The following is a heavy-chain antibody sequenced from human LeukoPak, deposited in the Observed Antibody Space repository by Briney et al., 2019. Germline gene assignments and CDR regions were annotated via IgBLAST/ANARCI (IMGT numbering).Heavy chain of an antibody. CDR2: IYYSGST. Sequence: SETLSLTCTVSGGSISSYYWSWIRQPPGKGLEWIGYIYYSGSTNYNPSLKSRVTISLDTSKNQFSLKLSSVTAADTAVYYCARVVHDYGDYVDYWGQGTLVTVSS. D-gene: IGHD4-17*01. CDR3: ARVVHDYGDYVDY. J-gene: IGHJ4*02. V-gene: IGHV4-59*01. CDR1: GGSISSYY.